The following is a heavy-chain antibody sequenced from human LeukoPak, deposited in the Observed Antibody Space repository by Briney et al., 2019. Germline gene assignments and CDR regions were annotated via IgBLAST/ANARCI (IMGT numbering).Heavy chain of an antibody. V-gene: IGHV1-69*05. CDR1: GGTFSSYA. Sequence: SVKVSCKASGGTFSSYAISWVRQAPGQGLEWMGGIIPIFGTANYAQKLQGRVTMTTDTSTSTAYMELRSLRSDDTAVYYCARAREDYDILTGYHRRAFDIWGQGTMVTVSS. D-gene: IGHD3-9*01. CDR2: IIPIFGTA. J-gene: IGHJ3*02. CDR3: ARAREDYDILTGYHRRAFDI.